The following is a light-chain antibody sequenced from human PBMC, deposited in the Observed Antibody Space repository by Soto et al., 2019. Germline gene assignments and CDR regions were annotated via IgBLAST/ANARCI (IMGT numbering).Light chain of an antibody. CDR2: WAS. Sequence: DIVLTQSPDSLAVSLGERATINCKSSQSILYSSNSKNYLAWYQHNPGQPPKLLIYWASTRQSGVPDRFSGRGSGTDFTLTISSLQAEDVAVYYCQQYYTTPRTFGQGTKVEIK. J-gene: IGKJ1*01. CDR3: QQYYTTPRT. V-gene: IGKV4-1*01. CDR1: QSILYSSNSKNY.